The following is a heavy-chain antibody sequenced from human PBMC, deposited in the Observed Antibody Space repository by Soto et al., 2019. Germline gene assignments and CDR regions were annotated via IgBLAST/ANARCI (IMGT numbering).Heavy chain of an antibody. Sequence: QVQLVQSGAEVKKPGSSLKVSCKASGGTFSSYGISWVRQAPGQGLEGMGGIIPIFGTANYAQKFRGRVTSTADESTSTAYMELRSLRSEDTSVYYCARDGYVDIVATIESGRHLCGQGTTVTVSS. CDR1: GGTFSSYG. J-gene: IGHJ6*02. CDR2: IIPIFGTA. V-gene: IGHV1-69*12. CDR3: ARDGYVDIVATIESGRHL. D-gene: IGHD5-12*01.